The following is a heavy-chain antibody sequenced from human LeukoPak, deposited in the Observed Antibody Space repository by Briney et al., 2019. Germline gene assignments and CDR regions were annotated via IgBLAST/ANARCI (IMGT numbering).Heavy chain of an antibody. J-gene: IGHJ4*02. CDR1: GFTFTNYW. CDR2: LKYDGSEK. V-gene: IGHV3-7*01. Sequence: QPGVSLRLSCAASGFTFTNYWMSWVRQAPGKGLEWVASLKYDGSEKYYVDSVKGRFTISRDNAKNSLYLQMNSLRAEDTAVYYCAREWYWGQGTLVTVSS. CDR3: AREWY.